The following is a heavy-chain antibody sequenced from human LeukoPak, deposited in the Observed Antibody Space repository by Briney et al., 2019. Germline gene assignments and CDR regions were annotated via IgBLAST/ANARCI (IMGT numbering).Heavy chain of an antibody. J-gene: IGHJ5*02. CDR3: VRDRPHNWFDP. Sequence: ASVKVSCKASGYTFTGFYRHWVRQAPGQGLEWLGLIKPNNGDTNYAQKFQGKVTMTRDTSITTAYMELNRLKSDDTAVYYCVRDRPHNWFDPWGQGTLVTVSS. CDR1: GYTFTGFY. V-gene: IGHV1-2*02. CDR2: IKPNNGDT.